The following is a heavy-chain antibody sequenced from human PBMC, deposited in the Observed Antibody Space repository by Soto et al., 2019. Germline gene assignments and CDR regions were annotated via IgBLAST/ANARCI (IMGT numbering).Heavy chain of an antibody. CDR1: GYTFIHYY. J-gene: IGHJ4*02. D-gene: IGHD2-21*01. V-gene: IGHV1-46*01. Sequence: QVQLVQSGAEGKKPGASVEVSCKASGYTFIHYYRHWVRQAPGQGLEWMAIINPNGGSTNYAQKFRGRVTVTSDTSTTTVSMELNSLGSDDTAVYFCARSLLQGDFWGQGTLVTVSS. CDR3: ARSLLQGDF. CDR2: INPNGGST.